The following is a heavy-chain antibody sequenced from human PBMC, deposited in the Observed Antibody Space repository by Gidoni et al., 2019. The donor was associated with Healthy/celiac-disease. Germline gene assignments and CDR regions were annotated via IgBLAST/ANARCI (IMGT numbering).Heavy chain of an antibody. CDR2: ISAYNGNT. CDR1: GYTFTSYG. D-gene: IGHD3-10*02. J-gene: IGHJ4*02. CDR3: ARDRSVAGPYVFPLY. V-gene: IGHV1-18*01. Sequence: QVQLVQSGAEVKKPGASGKVSCKASGYTFTSYGISWVRQAPGQGLEWMGWISAYNGNTNYAQKLQGRVTMTTDTSTSTAYMELRSLRSDDTAVYYCARDRSVAGPYVFPLYWGQGTLVTVSS.